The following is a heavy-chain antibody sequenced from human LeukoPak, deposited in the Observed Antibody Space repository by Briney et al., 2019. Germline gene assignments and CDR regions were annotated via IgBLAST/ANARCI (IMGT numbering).Heavy chain of an antibody. D-gene: IGHD1-26*01. V-gene: IGHV4-39*01. Sequence: SEPLSLTCTVSGASFSGSPYYWGWIRQPPGKGLEWIGSIYSSGSTYYNPSLQSRVTISIETSKNQISLRLKSVTAADTAMYYCAKSGGYSLIAYWGQPTLLTVSS. CDR1: GASFSGSPYY. J-gene: IGHJ4*02. CDR3: AKSGGYSLIAY. CDR2: IYSSGST.